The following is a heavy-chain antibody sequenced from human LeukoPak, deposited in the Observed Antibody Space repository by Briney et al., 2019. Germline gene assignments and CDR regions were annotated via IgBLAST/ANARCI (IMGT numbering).Heavy chain of an antibody. CDR3: AKESGDVLRYFDWLLYDRGYGMDV. Sequence: PGRSLRLSCAASGFTFSSYGMHWVRQAPGKGLEWVAVISYDGSNKYYADSVKGRFTISRDNSKNTPYLQMNSLRAEDTAVYYCAKESGDVLRYFDWLLYDRGYGMDVWGQGTTVTVSS. J-gene: IGHJ6*02. CDR2: ISYDGSNK. CDR1: GFTFSSYG. D-gene: IGHD3-9*01. V-gene: IGHV3-30*18.